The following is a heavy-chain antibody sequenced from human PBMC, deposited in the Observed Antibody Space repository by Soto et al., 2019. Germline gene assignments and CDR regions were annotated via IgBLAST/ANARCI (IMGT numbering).Heavy chain of an antibody. CDR2: IWYDGSNK. D-gene: IGHD1-26*01. V-gene: IGHV3-33*01. CDR3: ARDQSGSYLYYYYGMDV. CDR1: GFTFSSYG. Sequence: QVQLVESGGGVVQPGRSLRLSCAASGFTFSSYGMHWVRQAPGKGLEWVAVIWYDGSNKYYADSVKGRFTISRDNSKNTLYLQMNSLRAEDTAVYYCARDQSGSYLYYYYGMDVWGQGTTLTVSS. J-gene: IGHJ6*02.